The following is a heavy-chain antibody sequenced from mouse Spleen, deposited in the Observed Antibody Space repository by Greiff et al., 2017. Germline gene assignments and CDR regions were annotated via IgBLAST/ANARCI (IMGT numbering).Heavy chain of an antibody. V-gene: IGHV1-22*01. J-gene: IGHJ3*01. D-gene: IGHD2-4*01. CDR2: INPNNGGT. Sequence: VQLQQSGPELVKPGASVKMSCKASGYTFTDYNMHWVKQSHGKSLEWIGYINPNNGGTSYNQKFKGKATLTVNKSSSTAYMELRSLTSEDSAVYYCARSLYYDYSWFAYWGQGTLVTVSA. CDR3: ARSLYYDYSWFAY. CDR1: GYTFTDYN.